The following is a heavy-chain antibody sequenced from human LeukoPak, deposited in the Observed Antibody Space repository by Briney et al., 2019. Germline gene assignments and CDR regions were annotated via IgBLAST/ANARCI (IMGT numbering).Heavy chain of an antibody. V-gene: IGHV4-38-2*02. CDR2: IHHSGGT. CDR3: ARERGYCSGGSCNWFDP. D-gene: IGHD2-15*01. J-gene: IGHJ5*02. Sequence: PSETLSLTCTVSGYSISSGYYWGRIRQPPGKGLEWIESIHHSGGTYYNPSLKSRVTITVDTSKNQFSLKLSSVTAADTAVYYCARERGYCSGGSCNWFDPWGQGTLVTVPS. CDR1: GYSISSGYY.